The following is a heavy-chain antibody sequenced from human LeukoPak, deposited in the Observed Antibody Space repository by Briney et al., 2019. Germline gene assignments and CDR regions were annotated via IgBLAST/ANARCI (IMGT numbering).Heavy chain of an antibody. CDR1: GFTFSDYY. CDR3: ARTYKNYYYDMDV. Sequence: GGSLRLSCAASGFTFSDYYMSWIRQAPGKGLEWVSYISSSGSTIYYADSVKGRFTISRDNAKNSLYLQMNSLRAEDTAVYYCARTYKNYYYDMDVWGKGTTVTVSS. J-gene: IGHJ6*03. D-gene: IGHD1-1*01. V-gene: IGHV3-11*04. CDR2: ISSSGSTI.